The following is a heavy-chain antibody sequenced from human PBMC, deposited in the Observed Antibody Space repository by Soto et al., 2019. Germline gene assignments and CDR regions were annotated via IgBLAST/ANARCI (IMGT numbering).Heavy chain of an antibody. Sequence: VQLVQSGAEVKEPGDSVRVSCEASGYTFSAYYIHWVRQAPGQGLEWMGWINPKFGDTTYAQDFQGRVTMTRDMSISTVYMELSRLTSDDTAIYYCARNMDYYYGPGSGNGHGVWGQGTTVTVFS. CDR3: ARNMDYYYGPGSGNGHGV. D-gene: IGHD3-10*01. J-gene: IGHJ6*02. CDR1: GYTFSAYY. V-gene: IGHV1-2*02. CDR2: INPKFGDT.